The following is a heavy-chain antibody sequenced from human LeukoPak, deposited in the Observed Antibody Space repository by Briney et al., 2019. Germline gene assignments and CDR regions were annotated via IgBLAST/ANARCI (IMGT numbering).Heavy chain of an antibody. D-gene: IGHD3-22*01. V-gene: IGHV1-2*02. J-gene: IGHJ4*02. CDR2: INPNSGGT. CDR1: GYTFTAYY. CDR3: ARRCDTSSYYTYYFDY. Sequence: GASVKFSCKASGYTFTAYYIHWVRQAPGQGLEWMGWINPNSGGTNSAQKFQGRVTMTRDTSISTAYMELSRLRSDDTALYFCARRCDTSSYYTYYFDYWGQGTLVTVSS.